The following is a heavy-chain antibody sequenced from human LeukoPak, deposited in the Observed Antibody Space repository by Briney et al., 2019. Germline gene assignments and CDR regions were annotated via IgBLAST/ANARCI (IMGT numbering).Heavy chain of an antibody. J-gene: IGHJ6*03. CDR1: GGSISSYY. D-gene: IGHD3-22*01. Sequence: MTSETLSLTCTVSGGSISSYYWSWIRQPPGKGLGWIGYIYYSGSTNYNPSLKSRVTISVDTSKNQFSLKLSSVTAADTAVYYCARALKSYGVIRGIYYMDVWGKGTTVTVSS. V-gene: IGHV4-59*08. CDR3: ARALKSYGVIRGIYYMDV. CDR2: IYYSGST.